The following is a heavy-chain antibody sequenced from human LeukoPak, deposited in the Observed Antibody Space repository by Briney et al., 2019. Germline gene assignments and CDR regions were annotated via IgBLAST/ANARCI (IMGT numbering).Heavy chain of an antibody. Sequence: GSVKVSCKTSGFIFTAFYLHWVRQAPGRGLEWMAWINLNSGYTNYAQNFQGRVTMTRDTSISTAYMDLSSLRSDDTVVYYCVTSTGYFDTWGAFDIWGQGTMVTVSS. CDR3: VTSTGYFDTWGAFDI. V-gene: IGHV1-2*02. D-gene: IGHD2-15*01. CDR1: GFIFTAFY. CDR2: INLNSGYT. J-gene: IGHJ3*02.